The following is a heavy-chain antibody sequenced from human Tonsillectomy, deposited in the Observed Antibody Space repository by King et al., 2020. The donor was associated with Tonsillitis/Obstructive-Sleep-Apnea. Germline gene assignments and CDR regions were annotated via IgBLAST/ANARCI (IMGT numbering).Heavy chain of an antibody. J-gene: IGHJ4*02. CDR3: APTDDSSGYYPWDFDY. V-gene: IGHV2-5*02. D-gene: IGHD3-22*01. Sequence: TLKESGPTLVKPTQTLTLTCTFSGFSLSTSGVGVGWIRQPPGKALEWLALIYWDDDKRYSPSLKSRLTITKDTSKNQVVLTMTNMDPVDTATYYCAPTDDSSGYYPWDFDYWGQGTLVTVSS. CDR2: IYWDDDK. CDR1: GFSLSTSGVG.